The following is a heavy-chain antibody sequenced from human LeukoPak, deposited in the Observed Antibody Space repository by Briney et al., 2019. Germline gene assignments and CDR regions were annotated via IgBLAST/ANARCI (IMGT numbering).Heavy chain of an antibody. CDR3: ARESYGDYFFDY. D-gene: IGHD4-17*01. Sequence: PSETLSLTCTVSGGSISSSSYYWGWIRQPPGKGLEWIGSIYYSGSTYYTPSLKSRVTISVDTSKNQFSLKLSSVTAADTAVYYCARESYGDYFFDYWGQGTLVTVSS. J-gene: IGHJ4*02. CDR1: GGSISSSSYY. V-gene: IGHV4-39*02. CDR2: IYYSGST.